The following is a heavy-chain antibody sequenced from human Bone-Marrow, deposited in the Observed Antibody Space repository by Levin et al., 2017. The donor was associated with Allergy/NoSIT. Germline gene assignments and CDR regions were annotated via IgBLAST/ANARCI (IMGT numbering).Heavy chain of an antibody. J-gene: IGHJ6*02. CDR1: SYTFVKYG. D-gene: IGHD2-15*01. Sequence: ASVKVSCKASSYTFVKYGISWVRQAPGQGLEWMGWISPKNGNTNYAQKFWGRVTLTTDTSTRTAYMELRGLRSDDTAVYYCAREDCSGGRCYLARSDGYHYYLYYGMDVWGQGTPVTVSS. CDR2: ISPKNGNT. CDR3: AREDCSGGRCYLARSDGYHYYLYYGMDV. V-gene: IGHV1-18*01.